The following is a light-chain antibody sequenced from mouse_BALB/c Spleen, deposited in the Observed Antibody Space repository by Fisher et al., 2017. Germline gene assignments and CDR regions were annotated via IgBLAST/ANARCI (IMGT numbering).Light chain of an antibody. Sequence: IVMTQSTALMAASPGEKVTITCSVSSSVSYMYWYQQKPGSSPRLLIYDTSNLASGVPVRFSGSGSGTSYSLTISRMEAEDAATYYCQQWSSYPLTFGAGTKLELK. CDR3: QQWSSYPLT. CDR1: SSVSY. CDR2: DTS. V-gene: IGKV4-55*01. J-gene: IGKJ5*01.